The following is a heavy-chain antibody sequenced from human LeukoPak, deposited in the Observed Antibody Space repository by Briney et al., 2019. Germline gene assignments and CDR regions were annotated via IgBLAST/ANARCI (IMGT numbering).Heavy chain of an antibody. J-gene: IGHJ4*02. V-gene: IGHV3-11*01. D-gene: IGHD6-19*01. CDR1: GFTFSDYY. Sequence: KTGGSLRLSCAASGFTFSDYYMSWIRQAPGKGLEWISYISSSGSTIYYADSVKGRFTISRDNAKNSLYLQMNSLRAEDTAVYYCARVLRVSSGWDYWGQGTLVTVSS. CDR2: ISSSGSTI. CDR3: ARVLRVSSGWDY.